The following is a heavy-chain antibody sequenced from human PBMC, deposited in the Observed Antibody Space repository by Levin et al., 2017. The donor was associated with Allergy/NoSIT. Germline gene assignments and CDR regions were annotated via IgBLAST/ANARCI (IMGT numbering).Heavy chain of an antibody. J-gene: IGHJ2*01. D-gene: IGHD6-19*01. CDR1: GFTVSSNY. V-gene: IGHV3-53*01. CDR2: IYSGGST. Sequence: ETLSLTCAASGFTVSSNYMSWVRQAPGKGLEWVSVIYSGGSTYYADSVKGRFTISRDNSKNTLYLQMNSLRAEDTAVYYCARDGPIAVAGRDWYFDLWGRGTLVTVSS. CDR3: ARDGPIAVAGRDWYFDL.